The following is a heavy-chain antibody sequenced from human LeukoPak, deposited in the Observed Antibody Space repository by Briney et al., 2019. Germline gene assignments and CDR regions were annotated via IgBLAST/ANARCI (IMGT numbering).Heavy chain of an antibody. J-gene: IGHJ6*02. CDR2: IYDSGST. CDR1: GGSISNYY. Sequence: SETLSLTFTVSGGSISNYYWSWIRQPPGKGLEWIGYIYDSGSTNYNPSLKSRVTISVDTSKNHFSLNLSSVTAADTAVYYCARDLTAPVYYYYGMDVWGQGTTVTVSS. V-gene: IGHV4-59*01. CDR3: ARDLTAPVYYYYGMDV.